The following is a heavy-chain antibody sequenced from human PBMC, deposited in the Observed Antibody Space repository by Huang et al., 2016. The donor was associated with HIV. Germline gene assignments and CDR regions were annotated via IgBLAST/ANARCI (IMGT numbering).Heavy chain of an antibody. CDR1: GDTFNTYY. V-gene: IGHV1-46*02. D-gene: IGHD5-18*01. CDR3: ARGRMVRDAFHI. CDR2: INPSVGST. Sequence: QVQLVQSGAEVKKPGASVKVSCKASGDTFNTYYIQWVRQAPGQGLEWMGVINPSVGSTKYEQKLQGRVTMTRDTSTTTVYMELNSLRSEDTAIYYCARGRMVRDAFHIWGQGTMVTVSS. J-gene: IGHJ3*02.